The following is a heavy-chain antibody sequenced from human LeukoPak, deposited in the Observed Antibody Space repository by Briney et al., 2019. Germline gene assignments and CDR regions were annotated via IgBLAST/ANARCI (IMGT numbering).Heavy chain of an antibody. V-gene: IGHV1-18*01. J-gene: IGHJ5*02. Sequence: ASVKVSCKAPVYTFTTSDTTWVRQAPEQGLGWMGSISTSNGDTNYAAKLQGRGTMTTDTSTSTVYMELGSLTFDDTAVYFCARDPYHRLGPPLDLWGQGTLVTVSS. CDR1: VYTFTTSD. D-gene: IGHD1-14*01. CDR3: ARDPYHRLGPPLDL. CDR2: ISTSNGDT.